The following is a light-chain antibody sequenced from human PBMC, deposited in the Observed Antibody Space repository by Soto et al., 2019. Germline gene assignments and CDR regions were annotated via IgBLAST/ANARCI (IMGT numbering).Light chain of an antibody. J-gene: IGKJ3*01. CDR3: QQLNSFPIP. V-gene: IGKV1-9*01. CDR1: QGIANF. Sequence: IQLTQSPSSLSASVGDRVTISCRASQGIANFLAWYQQKPGKAPKLLIYGASTLQSGVPSRFSGSGSGTDFTLTISSLQPEDFANYDCQQLNSFPIPFGPGTKVDI. CDR2: GAS.